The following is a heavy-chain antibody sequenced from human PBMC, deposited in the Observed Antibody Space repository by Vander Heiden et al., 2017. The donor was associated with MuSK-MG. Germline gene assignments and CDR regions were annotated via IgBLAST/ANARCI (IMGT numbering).Heavy chain of an antibody. D-gene: IGHD1-26*01. J-gene: IGHJ6*02. CDR2: IYHTGHT. CDR3: ARDMVGTTDDSGMDV. CDR1: GFSISSGYY. Sequence: QVQLQESGPRLVKSSETLSLTCTVSGFSISSGYYWGWIRQSPGKGLEWIGSIYHTGHTYYNPSRESRITISVDTSNNHVSLKLRSVKGAETAVYYCARDMVGTTDDSGMDVWGQGTTVIVSS. V-gene: IGHV4-38-2*02.